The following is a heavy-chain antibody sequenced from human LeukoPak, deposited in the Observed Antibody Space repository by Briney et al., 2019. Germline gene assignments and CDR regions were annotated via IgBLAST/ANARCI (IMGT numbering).Heavy chain of an antibody. V-gene: IGHV3-21*01. J-gene: IGHJ4*02. Sequence: PGGSLRLSCAASGFTFSSYSINWVRQAPGKGLVWVSSISSTSRYIYYADSVKGRFTISRDNAKNSLYLQMNSLGAEDTAVYYCAKDGATHRNILTGYYRGYFDYWGQGTLVTVSS. CDR1: GFTFSSYS. CDR3: AKDGATHRNILTGYYRGYFDY. D-gene: IGHD3-9*01. CDR2: ISSTSRYI.